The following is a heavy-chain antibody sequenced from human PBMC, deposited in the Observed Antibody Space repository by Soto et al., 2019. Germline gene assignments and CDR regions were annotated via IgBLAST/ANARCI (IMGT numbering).Heavy chain of an antibody. V-gene: IGHV4-39*01. CDR3: VSQRTSVLTQAYFDY. CDR1: GGSVSNSNYY. Sequence: RSLTCTVSGGSVSNSNYYWGWIRQSPGKGLEWIGSVYYRGRSYSKSSVKSRVTISVDTSKNQFSLNLNSVTASDTAVYFCVSQRTSVLTQAYFDYWGPGALVTVSS. CDR2: VYYRGRS. J-gene: IGHJ4*02. D-gene: IGHD2-8*01.